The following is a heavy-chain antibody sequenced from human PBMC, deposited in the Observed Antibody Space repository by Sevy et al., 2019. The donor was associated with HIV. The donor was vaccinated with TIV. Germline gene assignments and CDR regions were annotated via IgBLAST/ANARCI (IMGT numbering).Heavy chain of an antibody. J-gene: IGHJ4*02. CDR1: GGSISSSSYY. CDR2: IYYSGRT. CDR3: ASRAPYYYDSSGYQGYYFDY. V-gene: IGHV4-39*01. Sequence: SETLSLTCTVSGGSISSSSYYWGWIRQPPGKGLEWIGSIYYSGRTYYNPSLKSRVTISVDTSKNQFSLKLSSVTAADTGVYYCASRAPYYYDSSGYQGYYFDYWGQGTLVTVSS. D-gene: IGHD3-22*01.